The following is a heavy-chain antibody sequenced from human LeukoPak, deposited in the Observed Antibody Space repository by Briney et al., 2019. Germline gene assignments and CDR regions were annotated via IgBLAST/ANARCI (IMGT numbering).Heavy chain of an antibody. J-gene: IGHJ4*02. D-gene: IGHD3-9*01. CDR1: GYTLTELS. CDR3: ATPDKPYYDILTGYYRYYFDY. Sequence: ASVKVSCKVSGYTLTELSMHWVRQAPGKGLEWMGGFDPEDGETIYAQKFQGRVTMTEDTSTDTAYMELSSLRSEDTAVYYCATPDKPYYDILTGYYRYYFDYWGQGTLVTVSS. V-gene: IGHV1-24*01. CDR2: FDPEDGET.